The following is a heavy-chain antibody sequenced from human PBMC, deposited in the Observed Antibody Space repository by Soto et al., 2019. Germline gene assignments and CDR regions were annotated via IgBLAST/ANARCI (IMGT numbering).Heavy chain of an antibody. CDR2: IIPMFGTA. V-gene: IGHV1-69*12. D-gene: IGHD5-18*01. Sequence: QVQLVLSGAEVKKPESSVKVSCKAPGGTFSTYAISWVRQAPGQGLEWMGGIIPMFGTANYAQRFQDRVTITADESTNTVYMELSSLRSQDTAVYFCASGIQLWLRRINTGYSGWGQGNLVTVSS. J-gene: IGHJ4*02. CDR3: ASGIQLWLRRINTGYSG. CDR1: GGTFSTYA.